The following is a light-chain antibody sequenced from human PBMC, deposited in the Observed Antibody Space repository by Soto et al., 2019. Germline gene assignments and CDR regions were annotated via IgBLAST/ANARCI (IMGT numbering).Light chain of an antibody. CDR3: TSYTVTSTLVV. CDR2: DVS. V-gene: IGLV2-14*01. CDR1: SSDIGSNNF. J-gene: IGLJ2*01. Sequence: QSALTQPASVSGSPGQSITISCTGTSSDIGSNNFVSWYQQHPGKAPKLTIYDVSHRPFGVSNRFSGSKYGNTASLTISGLQAEDEADYYCTSYTVTSTLVVFGGGTKLTV.